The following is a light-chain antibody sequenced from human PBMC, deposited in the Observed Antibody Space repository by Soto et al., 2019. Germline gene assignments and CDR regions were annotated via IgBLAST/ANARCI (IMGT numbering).Light chain of an antibody. J-gene: IGKJ5*01. CDR1: QSVSSRF. Sequence: EIVLTQSPGTLSLSPGESATLSCGASQSVSSRFLAWYQQNPGRAHRVLIYDASTRATGVPDRFSGSGSGTDFTLTISRLEPEDLALYYGQHYQSGHPIAFGQVTRLEIK. CDR2: DAS. V-gene: IGKV3D-20*01. CDR3: QHYQSGHPIA.